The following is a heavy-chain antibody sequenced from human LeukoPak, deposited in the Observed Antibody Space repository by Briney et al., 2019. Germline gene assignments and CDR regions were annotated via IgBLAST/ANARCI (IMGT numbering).Heavy chain of an antibody. Sequence: PGGSLRLSCTSSEITFSSYWMNWVRQAPGKGLEWVSVISGSGGSTYYADSVKGRFTISRDNSKNTLYLQMNSLRAEDTAVYYCAKDFGCLIRGTYYFDYWGQGTLVTVSS. CDR3: AKDFGCLIRGTYYFDY. CDR1: EITFSSYW. CDR2: ISGSGGST. V-gene: IGHV3-23*01. J-gene: IGHJ4*02. D-gene: IGHD3-16*01.